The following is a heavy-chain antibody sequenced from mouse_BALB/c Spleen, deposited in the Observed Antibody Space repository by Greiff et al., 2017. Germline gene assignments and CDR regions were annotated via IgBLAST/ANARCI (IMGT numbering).Heavy chain of an antibody. CDR2: ISSGGST. Sequence: EVKLVESGGGLVKPGGSLKLSCAASGFTFCSYAMSWVRQTPEKRLEWVASISSGGSTYYPDSVKGRFTISRDNARNILYLQMSSLRSEDTAMYYCARALYRYDVAYWGQGTLVTVSA. J-gene: IGHJ3*01. D-gene: IGHD2-14*01. CDR1: GFTFCSYA. V-gene: IGHV5-6-5*01. CDR3: ARALYRYDVAY.